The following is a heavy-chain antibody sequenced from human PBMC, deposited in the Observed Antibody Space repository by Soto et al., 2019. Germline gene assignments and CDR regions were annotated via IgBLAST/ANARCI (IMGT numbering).Heavy chain of an antibody. CDR1: GGTFSSYA. D-gene: IGHD1-20*01. CDR2: ITPIFGRA. V-gene: IGHV1-69*01. Sequence: QVQLVQSGAEVKKPGSSVKVSCKASGGTFSSYAISWVRQAPGQGLEWMGGITPIFGRANYAQKFRGRVTITADESTSTAYMELSSLRSEDTAVYFCAREYKWNDVRYGMDVWGQGTTVTVSS. CDR3: AREYKWNDVRYGMDV. J-gene: IGHJ6*02.